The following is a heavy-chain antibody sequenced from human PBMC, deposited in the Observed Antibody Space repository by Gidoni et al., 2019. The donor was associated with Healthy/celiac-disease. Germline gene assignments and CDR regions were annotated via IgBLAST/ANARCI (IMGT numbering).Heavy chain of an antibody. V-gene: IGHV4-30-4*01. J-gene: IGHJ6*04. D-gene: IGHD3-3*01. CDR1: GGSLTSGDYY. Sequence: QVQLQESSPGLVKPSQTLSLTCTVSGGSLTSGDYYWSWIRQPPGKGLEWIGYIYYSGSTYYNPSLKSRVTISVDTSKNQFSLKLSSVTAADTAVYYCARDGRSEITIFGVSYYYGMDVWGKGTTVTVSS. CDR2: IYYSGST. CDR3: ARDGRSEITIFGVSYYYGMDV.